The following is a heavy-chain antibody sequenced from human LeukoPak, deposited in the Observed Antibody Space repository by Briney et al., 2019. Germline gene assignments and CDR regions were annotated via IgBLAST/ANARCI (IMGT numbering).Heavy chain of an antibody. D-gene: IGHD5-18*01. Sequence: SETLSLTCAVYGGSFSGYYWSWIRQPPGKGLEWIGEINHSGSTNYNPSLKSRGTISVDTSKNQFSLKLSSVTAADTAVYYCARGWRQLWFQRVFDYWGQGTLVTVSS. V-gene: IGHV4-34*01. CDR1: GGSFSGYY. CDR2: INHSGST. J-gene: IGHJ4*02. CDR3: ARGWRQLWFQRVFDY.